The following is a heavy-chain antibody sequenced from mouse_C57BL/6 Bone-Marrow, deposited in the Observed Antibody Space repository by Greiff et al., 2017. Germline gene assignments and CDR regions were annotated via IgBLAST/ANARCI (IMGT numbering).Heavy chain of an antibody. Sequence: QVQLQQSGAELVKPGASVKLSCKASGYTFTSYWMHWVKQRPGQGLEWIGMIHPNSGSTSYNEKFKSKATLTVDKSSSTAYMQLSSLTSEDSAVYYCARKGLLDWYFDVWGTGTTVTVSS. V-gene: IGHV1-64*01. J-gene: IGHJ1*03. CDR1: GYTFTSYW. CDR3: ARKGLLDWYFDV. D-gene: IGHD2-10*01. CDR2: IHPNSGST.